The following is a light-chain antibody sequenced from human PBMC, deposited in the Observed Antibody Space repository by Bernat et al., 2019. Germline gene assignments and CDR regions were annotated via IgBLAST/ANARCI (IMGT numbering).Light chain of an antibody. V-gene: IGKV1-39*01. CDR1: QMIGNY. CDR3: QQSYSSPRT. J-gene: IGKJ1*01. CDR2: AAT. Sequence: DIQMTQSPSSLSASVGDRVTITCRASQMIGNYLNWYQQKPGKPPKLLMFAATSLQSGVPWRFSGSGSGTDFTLTITNLQPEDCATYYCQQSYSSPRTFGQGTKVEIK.